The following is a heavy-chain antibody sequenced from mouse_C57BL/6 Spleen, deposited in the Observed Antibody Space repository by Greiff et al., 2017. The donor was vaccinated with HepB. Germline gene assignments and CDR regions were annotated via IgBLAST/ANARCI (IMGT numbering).Heavy chain of an antibody. D-gene: IGHD1-1*01. CDR2: INPNNGGT. Sequence: EVQLQHSGPELVKPGASVKIPCKASGYTFTDYNMDWVKQSHGKSLEWIGDINPNNGGTIYNQKFKGKATLTVDKSSSTAYMELRSLTSEDTAVYYCARRGGYYGGYAMDYWGQGTSVTVSS. CDR3: ARRGGYYGGYAMDY. CDR1: GYTFTDYN. J-gene: IGHJ4*01. V-gene: IGHV1-18*01.